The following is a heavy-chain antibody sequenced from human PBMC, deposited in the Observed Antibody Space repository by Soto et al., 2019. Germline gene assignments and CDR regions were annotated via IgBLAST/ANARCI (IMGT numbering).Heavy chain of an antibody. CDR1: GGSISSGGYY. V-gene: IGHV4-31*03. Sequence: QVQLQESGPGLVKPSQTLSLTCTVSGGSISSGGYYWSWIRQHPGKGLEWIGYIYYSGSTYYNPSRKSRVTISGYTSKNQFSLKLSSVTAADTAVYYCARDKGPAGVYDYWGQGTLVTVSS. CDR3: ARDKGPAGVYDY. D-gene: IGHD2-8*01. CDR2: IYYSGST. J-gene: IGHJ4*02.